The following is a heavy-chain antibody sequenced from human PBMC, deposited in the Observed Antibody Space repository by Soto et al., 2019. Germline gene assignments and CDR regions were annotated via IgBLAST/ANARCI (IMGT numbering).Heavy chain of an antibody. CDR2: ISATGST. J-gene: IGHJ4*02. Sequence: EVQVLDSGGGLVQPGGSPRLSCEASGFTFSNYAMSCVRQAPGKGLEWVSTISATGSTLYADSVKGRFTISRDNSKNTVYLQMNFLRAEDTAVYYCAKVSNKWAVAQRGYFDYWGQGTLVTVSS. CDR3: AKVSNKWAVAQRGYFDY. D-gene: IGHD6-19*01. V-gene: IGHV3-23*01. CDR1: GFTFSNYA.